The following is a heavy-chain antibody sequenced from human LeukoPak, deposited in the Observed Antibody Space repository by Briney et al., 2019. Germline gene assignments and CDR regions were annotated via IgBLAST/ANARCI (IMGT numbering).Heavy chain of an antibody. CDR1: GFNFSKYW. CDR3: TTNYDILTGYYEPYYFDY. Sequence: GSLRLSCAASGFNFSKYWMSWVRQAPGKGLEWVGRFKNKTDGGKTDYAAPVKGRFTISRDDSKNTLYLQMNSLKTEDTAVYYCTTNYDILTGYYEPYYFDYWGQGTLVTVSS. CDR2: FKNKTDGGKT. V-gene: IGHV3-15*01. J-gene: IGHJ4*02. D-gene: IGHD3-9*01.